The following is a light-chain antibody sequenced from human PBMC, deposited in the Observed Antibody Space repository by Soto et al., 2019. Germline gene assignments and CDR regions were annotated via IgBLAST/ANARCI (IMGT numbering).Light chain of an antibody. CDR1: NIGSKS. CDR3: QVWDSSSDR. Sequence: SYELTQPPSVSVAPGKTARITCGGNNIGSKSVHWYQQKPGQAPVLVIYYDSDRPSGIPERFSGSNTGNTANLTISRVEAGDEADYYCQVWDSSSDRFGGGTELTVL. V-gene: IGLV3-21*04. J-gene: IGLJ3*02. CDR2: YDS.